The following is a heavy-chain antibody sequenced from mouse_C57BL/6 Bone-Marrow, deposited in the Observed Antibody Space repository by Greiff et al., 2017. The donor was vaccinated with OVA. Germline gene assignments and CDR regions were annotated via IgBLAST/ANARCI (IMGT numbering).Heavy chain of an antibody. CDR3: AREPPWFAY. J-gene: IGHJ3*01. Sequence: EVKLQESGGGLVQPGGSLSLSCAATGFTFTDYYMSWVRQPPGKALEWLGFIRNKANGYTTGYSASVKGRFTISRDNSQIILYLPMNALRAEDSATYYCAREPPWFAYWGQGTLVTVSA. CDR1: GFTFTDYY. V-gene: IGHV7-3*01. CDR2: IRNKANGYTT.